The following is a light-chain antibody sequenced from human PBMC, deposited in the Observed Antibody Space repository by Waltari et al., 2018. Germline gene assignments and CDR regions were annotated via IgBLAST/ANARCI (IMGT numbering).Light chain of an antibody. V-gene: IGLV2-11*01. J-gene: IGLJ3*02. Sequence: QSALTHPRSVSGSPGQSVRISCTGTSRVVSGDNYVSWYQHHPGKAPKLMIYDSIKRPSGVPDRFSGSKSDNTASLTISGLQAEDEADYYCCSYAGSYTWVFGGGTKVTVL. CDR3: CSYAGSYTWV. CDR1: SRVVSGDNY. CDR2: DSI.